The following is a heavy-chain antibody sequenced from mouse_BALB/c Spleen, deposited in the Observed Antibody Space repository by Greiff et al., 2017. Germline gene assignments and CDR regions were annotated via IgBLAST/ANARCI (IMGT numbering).Heavy chain of an antibody. V-gene: IGHV5-4*02. CDR3: ARDPGYDIAMDY. CDR2: ISDGGSYT. J-gene: IGHJ4*01. Sequence: EVQLVESGGGLVKPGGSLKLSCAASGFTFSDYYMYWVRQTPEKRLEWVATISDGGSYTYYPDSVKGRFTISRDNAKNNLYLQMSSLKSEDTAMYYCARDPGYDIAMDYWGQGTSVTVSS. CDR1: GFTFSDYY. D-gene: IGHD2-14*01.